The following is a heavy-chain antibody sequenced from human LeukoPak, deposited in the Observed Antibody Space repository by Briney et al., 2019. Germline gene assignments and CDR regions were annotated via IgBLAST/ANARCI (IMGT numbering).Heavy chain of an antibody. CDR2: IYPGDSDT. Sequence: GESLKISCVGSGYSFFNYWIGWVRQMPGKGLEWMGIIYPGDSDTRYSPSFQGQVTISADKSISTAYLQWSSLKASDTAMYYCARLKVESWFDPWGQGTLVTVSS. J-gene: IGHJ5*02. V-gene: IGHV5-51*01. CDR3: ARLKVESWFDP. CDR1: GYSFFNYW. D-gene: IGHD1-1*01.